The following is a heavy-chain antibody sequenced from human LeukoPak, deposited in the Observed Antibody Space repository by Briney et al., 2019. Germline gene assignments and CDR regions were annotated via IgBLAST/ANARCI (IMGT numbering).Heavy chain of an antibody. CDR2: INPNSGGT. J-gene: IGHJ4*02. D-gene: IGHD2-2*01. V-gene: IGHV1-2*02. CDR3: ARGYCSSTSCALPPSPPDY. CDR1: GYTFTGYY. Sequence: ASVKVSCKASGYTFTGYYMHWVRQAPGQGLEWMGWINPNSGGTNYAQKFQGRVTMTRDTSISTAYMELSRLRSDDTAVYYCARGYCSSTSCALPPSPPDYWGQGTLVTVSS.